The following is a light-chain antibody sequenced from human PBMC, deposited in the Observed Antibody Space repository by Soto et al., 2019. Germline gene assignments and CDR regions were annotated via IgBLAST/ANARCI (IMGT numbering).Light chain of an antibody. CDR3: QQYNNWPRT. J-gene: IGKJ2*01. V-gene: IGKV3-15*01. Sequence: EIVMTQSPATLSVSPEERATLSCRASQSVSSSLAWYQQKPGQAPRLLIYGASIRATGIPARFSGSGSGTEFTLTISSLQSEDFAVYYCQQYNNWPRTFGQGTKLEIK. CDR2: GAS. CDR1: QSVSSS.